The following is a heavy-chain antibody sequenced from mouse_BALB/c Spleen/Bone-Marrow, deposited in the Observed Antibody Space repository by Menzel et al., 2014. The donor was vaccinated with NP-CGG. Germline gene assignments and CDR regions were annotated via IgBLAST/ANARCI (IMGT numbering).Heavy chain of an antibody. CDR1: GYTFTDYA. CDR2: ISTYSGNT. D-gene: IGHD1-1*01. J-gene: IGHJ4*01. Sequence: QVQLQQSGPELVRPGVSVNISCKGSGYTFTDYAMHWVKQSHAKSLEWIGVISTYSGNTNYNQKFKGKATMTVDKSSSTAYMELARLTSEDSAIYYCASYGSSYYAMDYWGQGTSVTVSS. CDR3: ASYGSSYYAMDY. V-gene: IGHV1-67*01.